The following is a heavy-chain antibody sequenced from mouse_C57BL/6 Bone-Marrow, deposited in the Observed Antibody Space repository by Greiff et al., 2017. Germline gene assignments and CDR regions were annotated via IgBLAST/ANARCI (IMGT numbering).Heavy chain of an antibody. V-gene: IGHV1-81*01. J-gene: IGHJ2*01. CDR1: GYTFTSYG. CDR3: ARRRRGGPLFDD. Sequence: QVQLQQSGAVLARPGASVKLSCKASGYTFTSYGISWVKQRTGQGLEWIGEIYPRSGNTYYNEKFKGKATLTADKSSSTAYMELRSLASEDAAVYVSARRRRGGPLFDDWGQGTTLTVSS. CDR2: IYPRSGNT.